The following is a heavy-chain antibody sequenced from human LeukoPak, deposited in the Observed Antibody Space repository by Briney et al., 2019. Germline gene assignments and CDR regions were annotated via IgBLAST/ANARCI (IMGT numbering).Heavy chain of an antibody. CDR3: ARDGGSDPDSFDI. J-gene: IGHJ3*02. CDR2: INSDGTST. V-gene: IGHV3-74*01. Sequence: GGSLRLSCAASGYTFSSYWMHWVRQAPGKGLVWVSRINSDGTSTSYADSVKGRFTISRDNTKNSLYLQMNSLRAEDTAVYYCARDGGSDPDSFDIWGQGTMVTVSS. D-gene: IGHD2-15*01. CDR1: GYTFSSYW.